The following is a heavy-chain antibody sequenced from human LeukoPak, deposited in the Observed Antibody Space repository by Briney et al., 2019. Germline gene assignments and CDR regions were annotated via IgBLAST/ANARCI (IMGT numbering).Heavy chain of an antibody. J-gene: IGHJ4*02. CDR2: IYYSGST. CDR3: AKVTDYYDSSGSFDY. D-gene: IGHD3-22*01. CDR1: GGSISSSNYY. Sequence: SETLSLTCTVSGGSISSSNYYWGWIRQPPGKGLEWIGSIYYSGSTYYNPSLKSRVTISVDTSKNQFSLKLSPVTAADTAVYYCAKVTDYYDSSGSFDYWGQGTLVTVSS. V-gene: IGHV4-39*01.